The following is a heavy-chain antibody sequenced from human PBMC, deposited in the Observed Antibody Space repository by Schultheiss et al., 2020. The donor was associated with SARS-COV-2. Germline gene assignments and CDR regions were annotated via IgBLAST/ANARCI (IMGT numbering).Heavy chain of an antibody. J-gene: IGHJ6*02. CDR2: IGTAGDT. CDR3: ARDPLSSKDV. V-gene: IGHV3-13*01. CDR1: GFTFSSYD. Sequence: GGSLRLSCAASGFTFSSYDMHWVRQATGKGLEWVSAIGTAGDTYYPGSVKGRFTISRDNSKNTLYLQMNSLRAEDTAVYYCARDPLSSKDVWGQGTTVTVSS. D-gene: IGHD6-6*01.